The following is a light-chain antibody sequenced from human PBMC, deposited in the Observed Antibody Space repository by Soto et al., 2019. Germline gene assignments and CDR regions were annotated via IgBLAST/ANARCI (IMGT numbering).Light chain of an antibody. V-gene: IGKV1-5*01. CDR2: DAS. CDR3: QQYNSCWT. Sequence: DIQMTQSPSTLSASVGDRVTITCRASQSISSWLAWYQQKPGKAPKLLIYDASSLESGVPSRFSGSGSGTEFTLTNSSLQTDDFATYYCQQYNSCWTFGQGTKVEIK. J-gene: IGKJ1*01. CDR1: QSISSW.